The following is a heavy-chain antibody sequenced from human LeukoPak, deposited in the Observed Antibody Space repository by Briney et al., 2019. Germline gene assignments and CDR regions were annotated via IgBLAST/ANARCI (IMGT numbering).Heavy chain of an antibody. CDR3: AAVIGSGGDPGLFDY. CDR1: GWCFTSSA. CDR2: IVVGSGNT. D-gene: IGHD2-15*01. Sequence: SVKVSCKASGWCFTSSAMQWVRQARGQRLEWIGWIVVGSGNTNYAQKFQERVTITRDMSTSTAYMELSSLRSEDTAVYYCAAVIGSGGDPGLFDYWGQGTLVTVSS. V-gene: IGHV1-58*02. J-gene: IGHJ4*02.